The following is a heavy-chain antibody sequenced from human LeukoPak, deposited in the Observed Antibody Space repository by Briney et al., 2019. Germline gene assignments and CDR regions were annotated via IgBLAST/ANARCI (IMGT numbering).Heavy chain of an antibody. J-gene: IGHJ6*03. V-gene: IGHV4-59*01. CDR1: GGSISSYY. Sequence: PSETLSLTCTVSGGSISSYYWSWIRQPPGKGLEWIGYIYYSGSTNYNPSLKSRVTISVDTSKNQFSLKLSSVTAADTAVYYCARRPLDSHYYYYMDVWGKGTTVTVSS. CDR2: IYYSGST. CDR3: ARRPLDSHYYYYMDV.